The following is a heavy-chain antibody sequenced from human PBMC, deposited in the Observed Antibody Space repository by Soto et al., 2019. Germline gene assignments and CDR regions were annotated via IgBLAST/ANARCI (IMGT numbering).Heavy chain of an antibody. CDR3: AKDRVQTTVTALDY. D-gene: IGHD4-4*01. CDR2: ISGGAGST. CDR1: GFTFNHYA. J-gene: IGHJ4*02. Sequence: GGSLRLSCAASGFTFNHYAMNWVRQAPGKGLEWVSAISGGAGSTYYADSVKGRFTISRDNSRNMLYLQMNSLRGEDTATYYCAKDRVQTTVTALDYWGQGTLVTVSS. V-gene: IGHV3-23*01.